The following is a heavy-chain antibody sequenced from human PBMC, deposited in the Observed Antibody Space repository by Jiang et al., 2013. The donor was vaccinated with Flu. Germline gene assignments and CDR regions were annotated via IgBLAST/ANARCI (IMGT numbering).Heavy chain of an antibody. V-gene: IGHV7-4-1*02. Sequence: KKPGASVKVSCTASGYTFITYAMNWVRQAPGQGLEWMGWINTKTGNPTYAQGFTGRFVFSLDTSVSTAYLQINSLKAEDTAVYYCARVAAVAGRAYYYYGKDVWGQGTTVTVSS. CDR3: ARVAAVAGRAYYYYGKDV. D-gene: IGHD6-19*01. J-gene: IGHJ6*02. CDR1: GYTFITYA. CDR2: INTKTGNP.